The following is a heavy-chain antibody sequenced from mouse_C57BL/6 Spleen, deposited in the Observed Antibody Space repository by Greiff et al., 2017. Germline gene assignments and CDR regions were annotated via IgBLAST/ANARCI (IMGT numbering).Heavy chain of an antibody. Sequence: EVKLQESGGGLVKPGGSLKLSCAASGFTFSSYTMSWVRQTPEKRLEWVATISGGGGNTYYPDSVKGRFTISRDNAKNTLYLQMSSLRSEDTALYYCARQGSNYDAMDYWGQGTSVTVSS. V-gene: IGHV5-9*01. J-gene: IGHJ4*01. CDR3: ARQGSNYDAMDY. CDR2: ISGGGGNT. CDR1: GFTFSSYT. D-gene: IGHD2-5*01.